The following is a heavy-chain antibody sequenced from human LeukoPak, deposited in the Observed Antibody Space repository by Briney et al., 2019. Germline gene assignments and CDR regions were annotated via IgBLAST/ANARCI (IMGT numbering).Heavy chain of an antibody. J-gene: IGHJ6*03. D-gene: IGHD6-6*01. CDR2: IYSSGST. CDR1: GVSISSSSYY. V-gene: IGHV4-39*07. Sequence: PSETLSHTCNVSGVSISSSSYYWGWIRQPPGKGLEWIGSIYSSGSTYYNPSLKSRVTISVDTSKNQFSLKLSSVTAADTAVYYCAREYSSSSGYMDVWGKGTTVTVSS. CDR3: AREYSSSSGYMDV.